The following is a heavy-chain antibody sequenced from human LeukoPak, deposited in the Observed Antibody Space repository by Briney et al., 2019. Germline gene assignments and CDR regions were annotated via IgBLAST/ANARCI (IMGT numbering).Heavy chain of an antibody. D-gene: IGHD4-17*01. CDR3: TRRHDYGDYLNWFDP. CDR1: EFTFSNAW. J-gene: IGHJ5*02. V-gene: IGHV3-15*01. CDR2: IKSKTDGGTT. Sequence: GGSLRLSCAASEFTFSNAWMSWVRQAPGKGLEWVGRIKSKTDGGTTDYAAPVKGRFTISRDDSKNTLYLQMNSLKTEDTAMYYCTRRHDYGDYLNWFDPWGQGTLVTVSS.